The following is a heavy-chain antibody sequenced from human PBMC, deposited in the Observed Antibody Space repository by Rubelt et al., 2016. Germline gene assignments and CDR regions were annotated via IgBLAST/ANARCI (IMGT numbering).Heavy chain of an antibody. CDR2: INAGNGNT. D-gene: IGHD1-26*01. J-gene: IGHJ4*02. CDR3: ARGGGSYYSFDY. Sequence: QVQLVQSGAEVKKPGTSVKVSCKASGYTFTSYAMHWVRQAPGQRLEWMGWINAGNGNTKYSQKFQGRGTITRDTSASTAYMELSSLRSEDTAVYYCARGGGSYYSFDYWGQGTLVTVSS. V-gene: IGHV1-3*01. CDR1: GYTFTSYA.